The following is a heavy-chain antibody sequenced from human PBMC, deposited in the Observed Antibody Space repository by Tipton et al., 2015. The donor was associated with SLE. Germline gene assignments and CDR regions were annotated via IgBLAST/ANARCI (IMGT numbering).Heavy chain of an antibody. Sequence: SGFTFDDYAMHWVRQAPGKGLEWVSGISWNSGCIGYADSVKGRFTISRDNSKNTLYLQMNSLRAEDTAVYYCARDQNVVVPAASFDYWGQGTLVTVSS. CDR1: GFTFDDYA. V-gene: IGHV3-9*01. CDR2: ISWNSGCI. J-gene: IGHJ4*02. CDR3: ARDQNVVVPAASFDY. D-gene: IGHD2-2*01.